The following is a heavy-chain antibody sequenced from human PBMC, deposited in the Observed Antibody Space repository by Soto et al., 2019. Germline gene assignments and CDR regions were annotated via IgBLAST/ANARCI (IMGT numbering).Heavy chain of an antibody. V-gene: IGHV3-23*01. CDR3: AKLSGYDYYYYIDV. CDR2: ITGSGGST. Sequence: EVQLLESGGGLEQPGGSLRLSCAASGFTFSAFAMNWVLQSPGKGLEWVSAITGSGGSTYYVDSVKGRFTISRDNSKNTLHLQMNSLRAEDSAVYYCAKLSGYDYYYYIDVCGKGTTVTVSS. CDR1: GFTFSAFA. J-gene: IGHJ6*03. D-gene: IGHD1-26*01.